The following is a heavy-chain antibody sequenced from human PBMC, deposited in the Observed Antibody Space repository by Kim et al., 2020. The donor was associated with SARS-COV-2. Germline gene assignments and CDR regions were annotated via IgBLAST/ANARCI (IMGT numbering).Heavy chain of an antibody. CDR3: AKAYSSSWYDCEIDY. Sequence: DSVKGRFTISRDNSKNTLYLQMNSLRAEDTAVYYCAKAYSSSWYDCEIDYWGQGTLVTVSS. V-gene: IGHV3-23*01. D-gene: IGHD6-13*01. J-gene: IGHJ4*02.